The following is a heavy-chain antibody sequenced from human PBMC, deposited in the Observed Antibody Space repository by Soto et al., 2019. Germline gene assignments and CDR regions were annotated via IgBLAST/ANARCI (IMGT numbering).Heavy chain of an antibody. CDR2: INPSGDTT. V-gene: IGHV1-46*01. CDR3: AKLGVAAI. D-gene: IGHD7-27*01. Sequence: ASVKVSCKASEYTLSTYHIHWVRQAPGQGLEWMGIINPSGDTTSYAQKFQGRVTMTRDTSTSTVYMELSSLRSEDTAVYYCAKLGVAAIWGRRTRVTVSS. CDR1: EYTLSTYH. J-gene: IGHJ4*02.